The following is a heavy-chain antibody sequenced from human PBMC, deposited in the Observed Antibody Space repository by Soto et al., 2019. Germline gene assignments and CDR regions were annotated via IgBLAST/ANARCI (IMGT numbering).Heavy chain of an antibody. CDR2: ISGSGFKK. Sequence: GGSLRLSCAASGFIFENFGMSWVRQAPGKGLEWISSISGSGFKKYYADSVKGRFTISRDNSKSTVYLELNNLSAEDTAVYHCAKNQGVELVPLATVDWFDPWGQGSVVTVFS. V-gene: IGHV3-23*01. D-gene: IGHD1-26*01. CDR3: AKNQGVELVPLATVDWFDP. J-gene: IGHJ5*02. CDR1: GFIFENFG.